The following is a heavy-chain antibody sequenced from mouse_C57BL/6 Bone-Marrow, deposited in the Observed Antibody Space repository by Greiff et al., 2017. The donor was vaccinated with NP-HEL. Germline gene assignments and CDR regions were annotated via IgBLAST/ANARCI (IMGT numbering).Heavy chain of an antibody. CDR1: GYTFTSYG. J-gene: IGHJ2*01. V-gene: IGHV1-81*01. D-gene: IGHD1-1*01. CDR2: IYPRSGNT. Sequence: QVQLQQSGAELARPGASVKLSCKASGYTFTSYGISWVKQRTGQGLEWIGEIYPRSGNTYYNEKFKGKATLTADKSSSTAYMELRSLTSEDSAVFFCARRGVTTVEDYDYGGRGTALTVSA. CDR3: ARRGVTTVEDYDY.